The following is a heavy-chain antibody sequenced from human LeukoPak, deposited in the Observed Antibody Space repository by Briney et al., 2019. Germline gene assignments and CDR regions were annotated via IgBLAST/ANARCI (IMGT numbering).Heavy chain of an antibody. V-gene: IGHV3-30*14. Sequence: GGSLRVSCAASGFAFSNFAMHWVSQAPGKGLDWVAVVSYEGTIKYYTDSAKGRFSISRDNSDNIVSLQMNNLTTEDTATYYCAREKFDSWGQGTLVTVSP. CDR1: GFAFSNFA. CDR3: AREKFDS. J-gene: IGHJ5*01. CDR2: VSYEGTIK.